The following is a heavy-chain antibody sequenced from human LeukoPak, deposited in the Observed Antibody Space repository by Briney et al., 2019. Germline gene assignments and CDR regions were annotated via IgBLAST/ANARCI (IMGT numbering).Heavy chain of an antibody. Sequence: GGSLRLSCAASGFTFSSSAMSWVRQAPGKGLEWVSSITDSGDGTYYADSVKGRFTISRDDSKNMLYLQMSSLRAEDTAVYYCAKDSPVATRWGQGTLVTVSS. CDR2: ITDSGDGT. D-gene: IGHD2-15*01. V-gene: IGHV3-23*01. J-gene: IGHJ4*02. CDR1: GFTFSSSA. CDR3: AKDSPVATR.